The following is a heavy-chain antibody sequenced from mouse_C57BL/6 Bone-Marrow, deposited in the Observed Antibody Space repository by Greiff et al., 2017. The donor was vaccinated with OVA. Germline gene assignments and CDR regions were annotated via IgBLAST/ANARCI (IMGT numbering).Heavy chain of an antibody. CDR3: ARPGDYDGDCCAY. V-gene: IGHV1-47*01. J-gene: IGHJ3*01. Sequence: VQLQASGAELVKPGASVKMSCKASGYTFTTYPIEWMKQNHGKSLEWIGNFHPYNDDTKYNEKFKGKATLTVEKSSSTVYLELSRLTSDDSAVYYCARPGDYDGDCCAYWGQGTLVTVSA. CDR1: GYTFTTYP. D-gene: IGHD2-4*01. CDR2: FHPYNDDT.